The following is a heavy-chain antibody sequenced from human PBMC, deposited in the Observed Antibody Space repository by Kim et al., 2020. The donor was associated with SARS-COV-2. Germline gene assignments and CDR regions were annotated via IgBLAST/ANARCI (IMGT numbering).Heavy chain of an antibody. V-gene: IGHV3-21*01. D-gene: IGHD2-21*01. Sequence: GGSLRLSCAASGLTFSSYSMNWVRQAPGKGLEWVSSISSSSSYIYYADSVKGRFTISRDNAKNSLYLQMNSLRAEDTAVYYCARGPPEGLWIDYWGQGTLVTVSS. CDR2: ISSSSSYI. J-gene: IGHJ4*02. CDR3: ARGPPEGLWIDY. CDR1: GLTFSSYS.